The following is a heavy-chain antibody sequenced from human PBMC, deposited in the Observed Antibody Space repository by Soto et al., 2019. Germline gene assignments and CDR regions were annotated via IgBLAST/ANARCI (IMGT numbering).Heavy chain of an antibody. Sequence: SETLSLTCAVYGGSFSGYYWSWIRQPPGKGLEWIGEINHSGGTNYNPSLKSRVTISVDTSKNQFSLKLSSVTAADTAVYYCARRVRYYDSSGYVLYYFDYWGQGTLVT. J-gene: IGHJ4*02. D-gene: IGHD3-22*01. V-gene: IGHV4-34*01. CDR3: ARRVRYYDSSGYVLYYFDY. CDR2: INHSGGT. CDR1: GGSFSGYY.